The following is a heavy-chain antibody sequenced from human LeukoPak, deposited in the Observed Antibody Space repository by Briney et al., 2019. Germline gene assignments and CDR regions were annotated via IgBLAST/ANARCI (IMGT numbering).Heavy chain of an antibody. CDR2: IYYSGST. D-gene: IGHD2-2*01. CDR3: ARDPRDCGSTSCYDY. Sequence: SETLSLTCTVSGGSISSYYWSWIRQPPGKGLEWVGYIYYSGSTNYNPSLKSRVTISVDTSKNQFSLKLSSVTAADTAVYYCARDPRDCGSTSCYDYWGQGTLVTVSS. V-gene: IGHV4-59*01. J-gene: IGHJ4*02. CDR1: GGSISSYY.